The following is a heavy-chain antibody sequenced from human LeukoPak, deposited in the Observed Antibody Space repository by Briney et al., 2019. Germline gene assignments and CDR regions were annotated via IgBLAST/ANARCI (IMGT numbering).Heavy chain of an antibody. CDR2: IYYSVST. V-gene: IGHV4-39*02. D-gene: IGHD6-6*01. Sequence: SETLSLTCTVSGGSISSSSYYWGWIRQPPGKGLEWIGSIYYSVSTYYHPSLKSRVTISVDTSKNQFSLKLSSVTAADTAVYYCARDRQSWGQGTLVTVSS. J-gene: IGHJ5*02. CDR1: GGSISSSSYY. CDR3: ARDRQS.